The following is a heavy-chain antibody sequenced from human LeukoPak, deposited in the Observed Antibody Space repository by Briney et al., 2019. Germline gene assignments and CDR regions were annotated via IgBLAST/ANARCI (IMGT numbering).Heavy chain of an antibody. Sequence: ASVKVSCKASGYTFTGYYMHWVRQAPGQGLEWMGWINPTSGGTNYAQKFQDRVTMTRDTSITTAYMELSRLRFDDTALYYCARSPHILTGENFDYWGQGTLVTVSS. J-gene: IGHJ4*02. CDR2: INPTSGGT. CDR3: ARSPHILTGENFDY. V-gene: IGHV1-2*02. D-gene: IGHD3-9*01. CDR1: GYTFTGYY.